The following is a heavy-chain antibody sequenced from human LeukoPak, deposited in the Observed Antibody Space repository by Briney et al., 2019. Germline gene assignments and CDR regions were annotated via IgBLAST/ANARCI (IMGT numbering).Heavy chain of an antibody. V-gene: IGHV3-33*01. D-gene: IGHD6-13*01. CDR1: GFTFRSYG. CDR3: ARAPIRSSWYFDY. Sequence: GGSLRLSCAASGFTFRSYGMHWVRQAPGKGLEWVAVIWYDGSNKYYADSVKGRFTISRDNSKNTLYLQMNSLRAEDTAVYYSARAPIRSSWYFDYWGQGTLVTVSS. J-gene: IGHJ4*02. CDR2: IWYDGSNK.